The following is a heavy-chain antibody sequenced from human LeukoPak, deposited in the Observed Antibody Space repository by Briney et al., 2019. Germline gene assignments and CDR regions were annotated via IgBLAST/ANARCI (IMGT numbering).Heavy chain of an antibody. CDR2: INQGGSAK. V-gene: IGHV3-7*01. CDR3: TRDEDYGDSH. D-gene: IGHD4-17*01. Sequence: GGSLRPSCAASGFTFSSYWMSWVRQAPGKGPEWVANINQGGSAKYYVDSVKGRFTISRDNAKNSLYLQMNSLRAEDTAVYYCTRDEDYGDSHWGQGTLVTVSS. J-gene: IGHJ4*02. CDR1: GFTFSSYW.